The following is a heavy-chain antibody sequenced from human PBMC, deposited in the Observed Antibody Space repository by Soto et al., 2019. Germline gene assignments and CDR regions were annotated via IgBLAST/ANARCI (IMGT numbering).Heavy chain of an antibody. V-gene: IGHV1-8*02. J-gene: IGHJ6*02. D-gene: IGHD6-13*01. CDR3: GRGPSPRAPAGGTPYYYAMDV. CDR1: GYDFTAYD. Sequence: ASVKVSCKASGYDFTAYDINWVRQASGQGLEWMGWMNPINGATGTARRFQGRVSLSRNTATGTAYLELTSLRSDDTAVYYCGRGPSPRAPAGGTPYYYAMDVWAKGPRSPSP. CDR2: MNPINGAT.